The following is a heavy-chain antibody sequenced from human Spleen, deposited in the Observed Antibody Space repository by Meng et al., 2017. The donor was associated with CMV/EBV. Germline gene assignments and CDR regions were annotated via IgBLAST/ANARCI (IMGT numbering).Heavy chain of an antibody. CDR2: INTYNGKT. CDR3: AKDRRGVGDSPHY. CDR1: GYTFSNHG. Sequence: ASVKVSCKASGYTFSNHGICWVRQAPGQGLEWMGWINTYNGKTNYAEKVQGRITMTTDPSTSTAYMELRSLRFDDTAVYYCAKDRRGVGDSPHYWGQGTLVTVSS. V-gene: IGHV1-18*01. J-gene: IGHJ4*02. D-gene: IGHD4-17*01.